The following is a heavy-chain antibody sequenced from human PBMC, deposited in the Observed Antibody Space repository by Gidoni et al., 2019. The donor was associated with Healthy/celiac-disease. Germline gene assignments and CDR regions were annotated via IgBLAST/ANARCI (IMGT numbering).Heavy chain of an antibody. V-gene: IGHV3-23*01. CDR1: GFTFSSYA. CDR2: ISGSGGST. CDR3: AKGLRYNWNDVLWFDP. J-gene: IGHJ5*02. D-gene: IGHD1-20*01. Sequence: EVQLLESGGGLVQPGGSLRLSCAASGFTFSSYAMSWVRQAPGKGLEWVSAISGSGGSTYYADSVKGRFTISRDNSKNTLYLQMNSLRAEDTAVYYCAKGLRYNWNDVLWFDPWGQGTLVTVSS.